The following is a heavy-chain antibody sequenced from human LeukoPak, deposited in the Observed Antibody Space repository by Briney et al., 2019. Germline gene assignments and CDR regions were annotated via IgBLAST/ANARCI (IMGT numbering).Heavy chain of an antibody. CDR1: RFIFSNYA. CDR3: ATPWGFLGWLPRAPVDY. CDR2: IIGSGGST. J-gene: IGHJ4*02. D-gene: IGHD3-3*01. V-gene: IGHV3-23*01. Sequence: PGVSLTLSCAPSRFIFSNYAMRWVRQAPGKALEGGSVIIGSGGSTYYADSVRGRFHISRDNSKNTLHVQMNSLRVEDTAIYFCATPWGFLGWLPRAPVDYWGQGTMVTVSS.